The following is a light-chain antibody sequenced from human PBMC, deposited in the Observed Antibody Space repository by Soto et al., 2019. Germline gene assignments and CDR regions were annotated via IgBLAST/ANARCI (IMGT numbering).Light chain of an antibody. V-gene: IGKV3-11*01. CDR2: DAS. J-gene: IGKJ4*01. CDR1: QSVSSY. CDR3: QQRSNWPQIT. Sequence: EIVLTQSPATLSLSPGERATLSCRASQSVSSYLAWYQQKPGQAPGLLIYDASNRATGIPARFSGSGSGTDFTLTISSLEPEDFAVYYCQQRSNWPQITFGGGTKVDIK.